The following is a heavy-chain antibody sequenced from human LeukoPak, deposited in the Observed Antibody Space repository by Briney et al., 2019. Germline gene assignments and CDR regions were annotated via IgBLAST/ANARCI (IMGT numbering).Heavy chain of an antibody. D-gene: IGHD2/OR15-2a*01. V-gene: IGHV1-18*01. CDR2: ISAYNGNT. J-gene: IGHJ3*02. CDR3: ARDLNEYLNDT. Sequence: GASVKVSCKASGYTFTSYGISWVRQAPGQGLEWMRWISAYNGNTNYAQKLQGRVTMTTDTSTSTAYMELRSLRADDTAVYYCARDLNEYLNDTWGQGTMVTVSS. CDR1: GYTFTSYG.